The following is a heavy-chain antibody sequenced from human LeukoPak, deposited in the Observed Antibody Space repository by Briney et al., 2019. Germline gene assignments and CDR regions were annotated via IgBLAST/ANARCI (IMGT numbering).Heavy chain of an antibody. J-gene: IGHJ4*02. Sequence: SETLSLTCTGSGGSISSYYWSWIRQPPGKGLELIGYIYYSGSTNYNPSLKSRVTISVDTSKNQFSLKLSSVTAADTAVYYCASQSIAMAGTRGYYFDYWGQGTLVTVSS. CDR2: IYYSGST. CDR3: ASQSIAMAGTRGYYFDY. D-gene: IGHD6-19*01. CDR1: GGSISSYY. V-gene: IGHV4-59*12.